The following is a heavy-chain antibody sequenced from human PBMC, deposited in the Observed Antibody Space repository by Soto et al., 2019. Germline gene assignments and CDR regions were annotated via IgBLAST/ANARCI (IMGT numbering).Heavy chain of an antibody. CDR1: SGTFISYV. J-gene: IGHJ4*02. CDR3: AHRYARAYYYDSSGYYQGFDY. V-gene: IGHV1-69*13. Sequence: SVKVWFKATSGTFISYVISWVRQAAGRGLEWMGGIIPIFGTSNYAQKFQGRVTITADESTSTAYIELSRLRSEDTAVYYCAHRYARAYYYDSSGYYQGFDYWGQGTLVTVSS. D-gene: IGHD3-22*01. CDR2: IIPIFGTS.